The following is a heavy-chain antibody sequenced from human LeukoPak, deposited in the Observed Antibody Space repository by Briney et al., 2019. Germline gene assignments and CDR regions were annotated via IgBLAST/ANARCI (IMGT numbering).Heavy chain of an antibody. CDR1: GFTFSNYG. Sequence: GRSLRLSCAASGFTFSNYGMHWVRQAPGKGLEWVAVISYDGSDEEYADSVKGRFTIFRDNSKDMLYLQMNSLRAEDTAVYYCAKELTTVTHLDSWGQGTLATVSS. V-gene: IGHV3-30*18. D-gene: IGHD4-17*01. CDR3: AKELTTVTHLDS. J-gene: IGHJ4*02. CDR2: ISYDGSDE.